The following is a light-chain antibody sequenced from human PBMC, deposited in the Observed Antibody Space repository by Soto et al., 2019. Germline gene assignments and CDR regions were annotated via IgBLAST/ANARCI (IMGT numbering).Light chain of an antibody. CDR1: SIDVGGYNY. J-gene: IGLJ1*01. CDR2: EVS. CDR3: SSYTSISLYV. V-gene: IGLV2-14*01. Sequence: HSSLPQPASGTGSPGQSITISCTGTSIDVGGYNYVSWYQQHPGKAPKLMIYEVSNRPSGVSNRFSGYKSGNTASLTISGLQAEAEADYYCSSYTSISLYVFGTGTKVTVL.